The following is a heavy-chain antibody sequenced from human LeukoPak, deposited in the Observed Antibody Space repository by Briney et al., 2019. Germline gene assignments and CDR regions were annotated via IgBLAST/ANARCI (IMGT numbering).Heavy chain of an antibody. CDR3: ARDKGYYSGGSCYDWFDP. CDR2: ISSSSSYI. Sequence: PGGSRLSCAASGFTFSSYSMNWVRQAPGKGLEWVSSISSSSSYIYYADSVKGRFTISRDNAKNSLYLQMNSLRAEDTAVYYCARDKGYYSGGSCYDWFDPWGQGALVTVSS. V-gene: IGHV3-21*01. D-gene: IGHD2-15*01. J-gene: IGHJ5*02. CDR1: GFTFSSYS.